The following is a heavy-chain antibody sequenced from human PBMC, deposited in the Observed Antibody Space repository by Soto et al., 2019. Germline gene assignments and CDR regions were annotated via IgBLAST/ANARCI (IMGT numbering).Heavy chain of an antibody. CDR3: ARVPSP. CDR2: IYHNRNT. V-gene: IGHV4-30-2*01. CDR1: GGSISSGGYS. Sequence: QLQLQESGSGLVKPSQTLSLTCAVSGGSISSGGYSWSWFRQPPGKGLEGIGYIYHNRNTYYNPSLKSRVTISVDRSKNQFSLKLGSVTAADTAMYYCARVPSPWGQGTLVTVSS. J-gene: IGHJ5*02.